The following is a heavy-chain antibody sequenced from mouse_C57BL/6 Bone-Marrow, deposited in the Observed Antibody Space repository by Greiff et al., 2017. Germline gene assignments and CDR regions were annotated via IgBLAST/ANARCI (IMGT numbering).Heavy chain of an antibody. Sequence: VQLQQSGPELVKPGASVKISCKASGYAFSSSWMNWVKQRPGKGLEWIGRIYPGDGDTNYNGKFKGKATLTADKSSSTAYMQLSSLTSEDSAVYFCAGYWYGSSMDYFDYWGKGTTLTVSS. CDR2: IYPGDGDT. CDR3: AGYWYGSSMDYFDY. D-gene: IGHD1-1*01. J-gene: IGHJ2*01. CDR1: GYAFSSSW. V-gene: IGHV1-82*01.